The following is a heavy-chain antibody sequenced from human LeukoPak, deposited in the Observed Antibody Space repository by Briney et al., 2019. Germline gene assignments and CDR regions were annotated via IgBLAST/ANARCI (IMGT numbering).Heavy chain of an antibody. CDR1: GGSISSSSYY. J-gene: IGHJ6*03. D-gene: IGHD5-12*01. CDR2: IYYSGST. Sequence: PSETLSLTCTVSGGSISSSSYYWSWIRQPPGKGLEWIGYIYYSGSTNYNPSLKSRVTISVDTSKNQFSLKLSSVTAADTAVYYCARVTREYSGYEYYYYYYMDVWGKGTTVTISS. CDR3: ARVTREYSGYEYYYYYYMDV. V-gene: IGHV4-61*01.